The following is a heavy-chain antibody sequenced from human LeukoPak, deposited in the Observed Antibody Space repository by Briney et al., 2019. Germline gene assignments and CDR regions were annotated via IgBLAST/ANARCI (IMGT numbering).Heavy chain of an antibody. Sequence: GASVKVSCKASGFTFTSSATQWVRQARGQRLEWIGWIVVGSGNTNYAQKFQERVTITRDMSTSTAYMELSSLRSEDTAVYYCAAAEVRGFDPWGQGTLVTVSS. CDR2: IVVGSGNT. CDR1: GFTFTSSA. J-gene: IGHJ5*02. D-gene: IGHD3-22*01. V-gene: IGHV1-58*02. CDR3: AAAEVRGFDP.